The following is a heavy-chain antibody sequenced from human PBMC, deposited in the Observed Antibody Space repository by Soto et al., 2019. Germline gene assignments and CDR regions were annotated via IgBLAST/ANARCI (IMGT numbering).Heavy chain of an antibody. CDR1: GGSISSGDYS. CDR3: ARGVTVFGLVSRFWFDP. D-gene: IGHD3-3*01. V-gene: IGHV4-30-4*01. J-gene: IGHJ5*02. CDR2: IYNSGIT. Sequence: SETLSHTCTVSGGSISSGDYSWSWVRQSPGKGLEWIGHIYNSGITYHNPSLKSRVVISIDTSRNQFSLRLNSLTAADRAVYFCARGVTVFGLVSRFWFDPWGQGTVVTVSS.